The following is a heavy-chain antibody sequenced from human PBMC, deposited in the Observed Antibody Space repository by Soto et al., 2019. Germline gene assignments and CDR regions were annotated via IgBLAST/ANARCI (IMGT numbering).Heavy chain of an antibody. CDR3: PSPPPAYSSGVLAS. Sequence: GASVKVSCKASGYTFIGYHMHWVRQAPGQGLEWMGWINPTSGTTNLAQKFQGRVTMTRDTSIRTAYMELTRLTSDDTAVDYCPSPPPAYSSGVLASWGQGTQVTVSS. CDR1: GYTFIGYH. D-gene: IGHD6-19*01. CDR2: INPTSGTT. J-gene: IGHJ5*02. V-gene: IGHV1-2*02.